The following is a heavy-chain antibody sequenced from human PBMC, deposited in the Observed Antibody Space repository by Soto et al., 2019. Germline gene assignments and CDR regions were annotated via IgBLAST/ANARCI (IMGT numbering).Heavy chain of an antibody. D-gene: IGHD1-7*01. CDR3: ARHGVGSWNYDY. CDR2: AHHSGTI. V-gene: IGHV4-4*02. J-gene: IGHJ4*02. Sequence: PSETLSLTCAVSGGSSTDSNWWSWVRQFPGKGLEWIGEAHHSGTIDYSPSLKSRATISIDKSKNQFSLTLTSATAADTAVYYCARHGVGSWNYDYWGQGTPVTVSS. CDR1: GGSSTDSNW.